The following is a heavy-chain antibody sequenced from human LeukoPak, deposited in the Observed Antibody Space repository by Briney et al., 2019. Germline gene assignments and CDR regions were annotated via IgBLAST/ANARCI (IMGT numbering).Heavy chain of an antibody. Sequence: GGSLRLSCAASGFTFSSYAMNWVRQAPGKGLEWVSAISGRGGSTYYADSVKGRFTISRDNSKNTLYVQMNSLRAEDTAVYYCAKGVDTAMVYYYYYMDVWGKGTTVTVSS. CDR3: AKGVDTAMVYYYYYMDV. V-gene: IGHV3-23*01. CDR2: ISGRGGST. J-gene: IGHJ6*03. CDR1: GFTFSSYA. D-gene: IGHD5-18*01.